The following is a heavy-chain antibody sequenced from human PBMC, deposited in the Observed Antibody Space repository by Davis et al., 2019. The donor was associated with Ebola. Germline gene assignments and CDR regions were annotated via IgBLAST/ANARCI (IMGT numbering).Heavy chain of an antibody. CDR2: INHSGST. CDR3: AILGGSYSAFDI. Sequence: SETLSLTCAVHGGSFSGYYWSWIRQPPGKGPEWTGEINHSGSTNYNPSLKSRVTLSVDTSKNQFSLKLRSVTAADTAVYYCAILGGSYSAFDIWGQGTMVTVSS. D-gene: IGHD1-26*01. J-gene: IGHJ3*02. CDR1: GGSFSGYY. V-gene: IGHV4-34*01.